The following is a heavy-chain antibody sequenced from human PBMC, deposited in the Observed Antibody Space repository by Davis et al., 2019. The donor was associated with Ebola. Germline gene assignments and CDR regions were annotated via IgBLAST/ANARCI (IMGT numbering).Heavy chain of an antibody. J-gene: IGHJ6*02. CDR2: INPHSGGT. D-gene: IGHD5-24*01. Sequence: ASVKVSCKASGYSFTGYYMHWVRQAPGQGLEWMGWINPHSGGTNYAQKFPGWVTMTRDTSISTAYMELSRLRSDDTAVYYCARGGRDGYNYYYYYGMDVWGQGTTVTVSS. CDR3: ARGGRDGYNYYYYYGMDV. CDR1: GYSFTGYY. V-gene: IGHV1-2*04.